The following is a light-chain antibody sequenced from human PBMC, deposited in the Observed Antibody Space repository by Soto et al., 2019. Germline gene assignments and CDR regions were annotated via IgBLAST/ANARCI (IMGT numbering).Light chain of an antibody. Sequence: EKVMTQSPDTLSVSPGERATLSCRASQSVSTSLAWYQQKPGQAPRLLIYGASTRATGIPARFSGSGSGTEFTLTIGSLQSEDFAVYYCQQYSNWPQVITFGQGTRLEIK. CDR3: QQYSNWPQVIT. CDR1: QSVSTS. CDR2: GAS. J-gene: IGKJ5*01. V-gene: IGKV3-15*01.